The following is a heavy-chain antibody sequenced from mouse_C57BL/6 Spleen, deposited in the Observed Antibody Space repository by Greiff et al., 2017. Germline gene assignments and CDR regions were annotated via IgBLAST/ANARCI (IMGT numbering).Heavy chain of an antibody. CDR1: GYTFPSYW. V-gene: IGHV1-61*01. Sequence: QVQLQQPGAELVRPGSSVKLSCKASGYTFPSYWMAWVKQRPGQGLEWIGNIYPSDSETHYNQKFKDKATFTVDKSSSTAYMQLSSLTSEDSAVYYCANIYYGYDGYYAMDYWGQGTSVTGAS. J-gene: IGHJ4*01. CDR3: ANIYYGYDGYYAMDY. D-gene: IGHD2-2*01. CDR2: IYPSDSET.